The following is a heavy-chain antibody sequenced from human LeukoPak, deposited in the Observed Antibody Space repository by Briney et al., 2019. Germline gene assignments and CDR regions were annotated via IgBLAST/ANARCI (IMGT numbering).Heavy chain of an antibody. CDR2: IWYDGSNE. Sequence: GRSLRLSCAASGFSFSSYGMHWVRQAPDKGLEWVAVIWYDGSNEYYADSVKGRFTISRDNSKNTLYLQMNSLRAEDTAVYYCAKDYYDSSGYHGSAGYFDRWGQGALVTVSS. D-gene: IGHD3-22*01. J-gene: IGHJ4*02. CDR1: GFSFSSYG. CDR3: AKDYYDSSGYHGSAGYFDR. V-gene: IGHV3-33*06.